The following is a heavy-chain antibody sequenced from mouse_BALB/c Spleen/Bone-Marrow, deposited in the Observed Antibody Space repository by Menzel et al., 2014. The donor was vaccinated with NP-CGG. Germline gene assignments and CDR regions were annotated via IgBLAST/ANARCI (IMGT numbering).Heavy chain of an antibody. CDR3: TRGGNWEDFDY. CDR1: GFTFSSFG. J-gene: IGHJ2*01. V-gene: IGHV5-17*02. CDR2: ISGGSSPI. D-gene: IGHD4-1*01. Sequence: EVKVVESGGGLVQPGGSRKLSCAASGFTFSSFGMHWVRQAPEKGLEWVAYISGGSSPIFYADTVKGRFTISRDNPKNTLFLQMTSLRSEDTAIYYCTRGGNWEDFDYWGQGTTLTVSS.